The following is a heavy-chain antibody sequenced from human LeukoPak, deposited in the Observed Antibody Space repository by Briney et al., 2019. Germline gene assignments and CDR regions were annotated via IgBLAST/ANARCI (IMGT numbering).Heavy chain of an antibody. CDR1: GFSFSSYG. D-gene: IGHD2-2*01. Sequence: PGGSLRLSCAASGFSFSSYGIHWVRQAPGKGLEWVAFIWYDGSNKNYADSVKGRFTISRDNSKNTLYLQMNSLRAEDTAVYYCAKDPLVYCSSTSCQTPFDYRGQGTLVTVSS. CDR2: IWYDGSNK. V-gene: IGHV3-30*02. CDR3: AKDPLVYCSSTSCQTPFDY. J-gene: IGHJ4*02.